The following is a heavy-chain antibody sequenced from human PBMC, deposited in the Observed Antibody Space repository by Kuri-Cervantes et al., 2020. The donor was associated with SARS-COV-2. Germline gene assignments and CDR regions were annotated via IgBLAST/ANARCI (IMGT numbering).Heavy chain of an antibody. V-gene: IGHV1-69*06. CDR2: IIPIFGTA. J-gene: IGHJ6*03. CDR1: GGTFSSYA. Sequence: SVKVSCKASGGTFSSYAISWVRQAPGQGLEWMGRIIPIFGTANYAQKFQGRVTITADKSTSTAYMELSSLRSEDTAVYYCANIVVVPNARGNYYYYYMDVWGKGTTVTVSS. D-gene: IGHD2-2*01. CDR3: ANIVVVPNARGNYYYYYMDV.